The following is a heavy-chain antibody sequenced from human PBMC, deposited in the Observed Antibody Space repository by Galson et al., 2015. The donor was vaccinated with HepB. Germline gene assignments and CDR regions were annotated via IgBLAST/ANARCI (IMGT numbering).Heavy chain of an antibody. V-gene: IGHV3-66*02. CDR1: GFTVSSNY. J-gene: IGHJ4*02. Sequence: SLRLSCAASGFTVSSNYMSWVRQAPGKGLEWVSVIYSGGSTYYADSVKGRFTISRDNSKNTLYLQMNSLRAEDTAVYYCASQGLSSSSWYYFDYWGQGTLVTVSS. CDR2: IYSGGST. D-gene: IGHD6-13*01. CDR3: ASQGLSSSSWYYFDY.